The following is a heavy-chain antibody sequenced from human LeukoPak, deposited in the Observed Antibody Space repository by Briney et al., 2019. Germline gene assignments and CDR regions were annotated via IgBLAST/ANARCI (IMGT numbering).Heavy chain of an antibody. CDR2: ISGSGVNT. D-gene: IGHD2-21*02. Sequence: QSGGSLRPSCAASGFTFSSYAMSWVRQAPGKGLEWVSLISGSGVNTQYADSVKGRFTISRDSSKNTLYLQMNSLRAEDTAVYYCAKGDVAVTAMNYFDYWGQGTLVTVSS. J-gene: IGHJ4*02. CDR3: AKGDVAVTAMNYFDY. V-gene: IGHV3-23*01. CDR1: GFTFSSYA.